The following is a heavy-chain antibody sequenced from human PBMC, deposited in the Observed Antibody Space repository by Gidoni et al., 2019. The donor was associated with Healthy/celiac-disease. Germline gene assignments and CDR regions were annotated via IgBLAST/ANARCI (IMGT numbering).Heavy chain of an antibody. CDR2: INSDGSST. J-gene: IGHJ4*02. Sequence: EVQLVESGGGLVQPGGSLILSCPASGFTFSSYWMHWVRQAPGKGLVWVSRINSDGSSTSYADSVKGRFTISRDNAKNTLYLQMNSLRAEDTAVYYCARVQYSSGRGFDYWGQGTLVTVSS. V-gene: IGHV3-74*01. CDR1: GFTFSSYW. D-gene: IGHD6-19*01. CDR3: ARVQYSSGRGFDY.